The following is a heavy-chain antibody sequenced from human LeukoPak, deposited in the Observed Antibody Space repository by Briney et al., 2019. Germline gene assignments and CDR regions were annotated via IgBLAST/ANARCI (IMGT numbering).Heavy chain of an antibody. CDR1: GFTFSSYE. J-gene: IGHJ4*02. CDR3: AKSRGYSNTSPFDY. V-gene: IGHV3-48*03. Sequence: GGSLRLSCAASGFTFSSYEMNWVRQAPGKGLEWVSYISSSGSTIYYADSVKGRFTISRDNSRNTLYLQMNSLTAEDTALYYCAKSRGYSNTSPFDYWGQGTLVAVSS. CDR2: ISSSGSTI. D-gene: IGHD5-12*01.